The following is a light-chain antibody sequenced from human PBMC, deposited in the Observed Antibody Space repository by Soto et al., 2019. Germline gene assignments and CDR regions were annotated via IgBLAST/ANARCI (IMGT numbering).Light chain of an antibody. J-gene: IGKJ1*01. CDR3: QQYNSYSEWT. CDR2: DAS. V-gene: IGKV1-5*01. Sequence: DIHMTQSPSSLSASVGDRVTITCRASQSISNYLNWYQQKPGKAPKLLIYDASSLESGVPSRFSGSGSGTEFTLTISSLQPDDFATYYCQQYNSYSEWTSGQGTKVDIK. CDR1: QSISNY.